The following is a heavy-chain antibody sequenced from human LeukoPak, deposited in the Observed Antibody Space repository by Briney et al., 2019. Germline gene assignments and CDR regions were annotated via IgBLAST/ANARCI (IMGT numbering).Heavy chain of an antibody. V-gene: IGHV3-48*01. CDR1: GFTFSSYS. Sequence: GGSLRLSCAASGFTFSSYSMSWVRQAPGKGLEWVSYVSSSSDSIYYADSVKGRFTISRDNAKNSLYLQMNSLRAEDTAVYYCASLGCTSTSCYNYWGQGTLVTVSS. J-gene: IGHJ4*02. CDR3: ASLGCTSTSCYNY. CDR2: VSSSSDSI. D-gene: IGHD2-2*02.